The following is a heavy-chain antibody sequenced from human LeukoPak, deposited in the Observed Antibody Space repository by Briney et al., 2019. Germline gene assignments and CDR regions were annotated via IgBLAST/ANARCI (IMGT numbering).Heavy chain of an antibody. V-gene: IGHV1-2*02. CDR1: GYTFTGYY. CDR3: ARGRDMVRGVIPYY. J-gene: IGHJ4*02. Sequence: ASVKVSCKASGYTFTGYYMHWVRQAPGQGLEWMGWINPNSGGTNYAQKFQGRVTMTRDTSISTAYMELSSLRSEDTAVYYCARGRDMVRGVIPYYWGQGTLVTVSS. D-gene: IGHD3-10*01. CDR2: INPNSGGT.